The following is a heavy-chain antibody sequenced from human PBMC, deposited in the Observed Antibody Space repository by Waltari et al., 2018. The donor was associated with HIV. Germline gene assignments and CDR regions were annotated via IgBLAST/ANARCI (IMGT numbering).Heavy chain of an antibody. CDR1: GGSISSSNHY. V-gene: IGHV4-61*02. D-gene: IGHD2-21*02. J-gene: IGHJ2*01. Sequence: QVQLQESGPGLVKTSQTLSLTCTVSGGSISSSNHYWSWIRQPAGKGLEWIGRIFLTGNTNYNPSLRSRVSISMDPSKNQFSLKLNSVTAADTAVYYCARRYCGRACNDFYYFDLWGRGTLVTVSS. CDR3: ARRYCGRACNDFYYFDL. CDR2: IFLTGNT.